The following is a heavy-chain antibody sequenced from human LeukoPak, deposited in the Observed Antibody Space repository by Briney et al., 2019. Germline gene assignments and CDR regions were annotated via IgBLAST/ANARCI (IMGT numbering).Heavy chain of an antibody. J-gene: IGHJ4*02. V-gene: IGHV3-23*01. CDR3: AKASGSSSWPIDY. D-gene: IGHD6-13*01. CDR1: GVIFSSYA. Sequence: GGSLRLSCAASGVIFSSYAMSWVRQAPGKGLEWVSAISGSGGSTYYADSVKGRFTISRDNSKNTLYLQMNSLRAEDTAVYYCAKASGSSSWPIDYWGQGTLVTVSS. CDR2: ISGSGGST.